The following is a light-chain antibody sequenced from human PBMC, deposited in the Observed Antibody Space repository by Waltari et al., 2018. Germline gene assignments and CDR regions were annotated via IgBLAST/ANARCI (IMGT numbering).Light chain of an antibody. V-gene: IGLV3-19*01. CDR2: GKN. CDR3: NSRDSSGNPYWV. CDR1: SLRSYY. Sequence: SSELTQDTAVSVALGQTVRHTCQGDSLRSYYASWYQQKPGQAPVLVIYGKNNRPSGIPDRCSGSSSGNTASLTITGAQAEDEADYYCNSRDSSGNPYWVFGGGTKLTVL. J-gene: IGLJ3*02.